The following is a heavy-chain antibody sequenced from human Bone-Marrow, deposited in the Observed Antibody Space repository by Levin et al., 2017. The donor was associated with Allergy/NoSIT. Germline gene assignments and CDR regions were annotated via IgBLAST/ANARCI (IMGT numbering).Heavy chain of an antibody. CDR2: INPSGNT. J-gene: IGHJ5*02. D-gene: IGHD3-22*01. V-gene: IGHV1-8*01. CDR3: VRGRDYHDSSGDYFWNWFDR. Sequence: ASVKVSCKASGYTFTNYDINWVRQATGQGFEWMGWINPSGNTGYSQKFQGRVTLTRDTSISPAYMELSSLRSEDVAVYYCVRGRDYHDSSGDYFWNWFDRWGQGTLVTVSS. CDR1: GYTFTNYD.